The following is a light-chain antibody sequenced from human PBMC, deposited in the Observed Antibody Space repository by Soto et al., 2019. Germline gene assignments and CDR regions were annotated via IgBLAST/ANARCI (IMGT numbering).Light chain of an antibody. J-gene: IGKJ1*01. CDR2: AAS. CDR1: QSVSSYY. CDR3: QQCGISPWT. V-gene: IGKV3-20*01. Sequence: ETVLTQSLATLSLSPGERATLSCGASQSVSSYYLAWYQQKPGQAPRLLIYAASSRATGIPDRFSGGGSGTDFTLTISRLEPEDFAVYYCQQCGISPWTFGQGTKVDIK.